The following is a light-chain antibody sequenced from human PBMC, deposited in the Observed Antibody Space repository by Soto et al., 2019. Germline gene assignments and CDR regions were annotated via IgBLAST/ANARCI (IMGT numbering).Light chain of an antibody. J-gene: IGKJ5*01. CDR2: AAS. Sequence: DIQMTQSPSSVSASVGDRVTISCQASQGISRSLAWYQQKPGKAPKLLIYAASSLQSGVTSRFSGSGFATDLTLNISSLQPEASAIYYCQQADTFPITFGQGTRLEIK. CDR1: QGISRS. CDR3: QQADTFPIT. V-gene: IGKV1D-12*01.